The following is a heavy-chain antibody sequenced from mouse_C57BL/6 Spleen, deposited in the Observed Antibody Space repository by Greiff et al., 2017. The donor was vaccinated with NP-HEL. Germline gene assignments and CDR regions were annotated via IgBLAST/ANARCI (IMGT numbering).Heavy chain of an antibody. V-gene: IGHV1-22*01. CDR1: GYTFTDYN. J-gene: IGHJ2*01. Sequence: EVKLQQSGPELVKPGASVKMSCKASGYTFTDYNMHWVKQSHGKSLEWIGYINPNNGGTSYNQKFKGKATLTVNKSSSTAYMELRSLTSEDSAVYYCARVYYYGSSSGDYWGQGTTLTVSS. D-gene: IGHD1-1*01. CDR3: ARVYYYGSSSGDY. CDR2: INPNNGGT.